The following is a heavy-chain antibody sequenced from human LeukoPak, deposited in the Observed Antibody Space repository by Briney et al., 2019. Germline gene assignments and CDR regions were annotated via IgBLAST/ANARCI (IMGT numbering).Heavy chain of an antibody. J-gene: IGHJ3*02. Sequence: GSLRLSCAASGFTFSSYSMNWVRQAPGKGLEWVSSISSSSSYIYYADSVKGRFTISRDNAKNSLYLQMNSLRAEDTAVYYCAVALGYCSSTSCSDDAFDIWGQGTMVTVSS. CDR3: AVALGYCSSTSCSDDAFDI. CDR2: ISSSSSYI. CDR1: GFTFSSYS. D-gene: IGHD2-2*01. V-gene: IGHV3-21*01.